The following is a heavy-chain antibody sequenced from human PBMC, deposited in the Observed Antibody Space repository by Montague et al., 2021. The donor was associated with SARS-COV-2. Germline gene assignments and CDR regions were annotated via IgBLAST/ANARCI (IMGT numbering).Heavy chain of an antibody. D-gene: IGHD3-9*01. CDR1: GFSLSTPNVG. J-gene: IGHJ4*02. Sequence: PALVKSTQTLTLTCTFSGFSLSTPNVGVGWIRQPPGKALEWLALLYSNDDKRYSPSLQSRLTITKDTSKNQVVLSLTNVDPVDTATYYCAHLIRYYDIFTGIPFDSWGQGTQVTVSS. V-gene: IGHV2-5*01. CDR3: AHLIRYYDIFTGIPFDS. CDR2: LYSNDDK.